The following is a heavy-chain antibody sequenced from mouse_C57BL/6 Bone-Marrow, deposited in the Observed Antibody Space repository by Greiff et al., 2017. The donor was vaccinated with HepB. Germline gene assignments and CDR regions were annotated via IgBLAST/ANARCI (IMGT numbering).Heavy chain of an antibody. V-gene: IGHV1-19*01. CDR1: GYTFTDYY. D-gene: IGHD1-1*01. CDR2: INPYNGGT. Sequence: VQLQQSGPVLVKPGASVKMSCKASGYTFTDYYMNWVKQSHGKSLEWIGVINPYNGGTSYNQKFKGKATLTVDKSSSTAYMELNSLTSEDSAVYYCARGVDLYYFDYWGQGTTLTVSS. CDR3: ARGVDLYYFDY. J-gene: IGHJ2*01.